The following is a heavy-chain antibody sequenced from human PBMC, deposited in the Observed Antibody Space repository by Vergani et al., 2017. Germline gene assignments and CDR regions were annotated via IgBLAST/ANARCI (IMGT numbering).Heavy chain of an antibody. J-gene: IGHJ4*02. V-gene: IGHV3-13*01. D-gene: IGHD1-1*01. CDR3: VRHEVGRLDPSDN. Sequence: VQLVESGGGVVQPGGSLRLSCGASGFTFSNYGMHWVRQSSGKGLEWVSTIGTRLDTFYPDSVRGRFIVSRENDKNSLFLQMNSLRPDDTAVYFCVRHEVGRLDPSDNWGQGTLVTVSS. CDR1: GFTFSNYG. CDR2: IGTRLDT.